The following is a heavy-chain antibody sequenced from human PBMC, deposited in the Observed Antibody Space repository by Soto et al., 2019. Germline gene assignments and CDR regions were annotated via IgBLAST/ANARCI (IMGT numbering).Heavy chain of an antibody. CDR3: ARGGETGLAI. J-gene: IGHJ3*02. D-gene: IGHD3-10*01. Sequence: QVQLQQWGAGLLKPSETLSLTCAVYGGSFSGYYWSWIRQPPGKGLEWIGEINHSGSTNYNPSLKSRVTISVDTSKNQFSLKLISVTAADTAXYYCARGGETGLAIWGQGTMVTVSS. V-gene: IGHV4-34*01. CDR2: INHSGST. CDR1: GGSFSGYY.